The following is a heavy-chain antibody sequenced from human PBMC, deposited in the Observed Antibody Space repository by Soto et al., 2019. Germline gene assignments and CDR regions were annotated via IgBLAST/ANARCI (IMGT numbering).Heavy chain of an antibody. V-gene: IGHV1-69*06. Sequence: GASVKVSCKASGVTSSTHTITWVRQAPGRGLEWMGGIIPLFGTGHKAQKFQGRITIIADKSTSTAYMELSSLRSEDTAVYFCASGSAMGADHWGQGTLVTVSS. D-gene: IGHD5-18*01. J-gene: IGHJ5*02. CDR1: GVTSSTHT. CDR2: IIPLFGTG. CDR3: ASGSAMGADH.